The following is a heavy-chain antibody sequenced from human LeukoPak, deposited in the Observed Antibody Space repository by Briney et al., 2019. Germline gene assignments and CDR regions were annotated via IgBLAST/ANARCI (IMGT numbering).Heavy chain of an antibody. D-gene: IGHD6-19*01. J-gene: IGHJ4*02. V-gene: IGHV1-18*04. CDR1: GYTFSNYG. CDR3: ARHSGSGWQALGY. Sequence: ASVKVSCKASGYTFSNYGISWVRQAPGLGLEWMGWTSYNGNTNYAQKFQDRVTMATDTSTTTAYMELRSLESDDTAVYYCARHSGSGWQALGYWGQGTLVTVSS. CDR2: TSYNGNT.